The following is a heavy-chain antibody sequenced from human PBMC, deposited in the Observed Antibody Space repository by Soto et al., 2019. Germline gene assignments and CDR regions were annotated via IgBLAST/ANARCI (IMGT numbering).Heavy chain of an antibody. J-gene: IGHJ5*02. Sequence: SETLSLTCAVYGGSFSGYYWSWIRQPPGKGLEWIGEINHSGSTNYNPSLKSRVTISVDTSKNQFSLKLSSVTAADTAVYYCARLGYCSGGSCSLGGSWGQGTLVTVSS. D-gene: IGHD2-15*01. CDR2: INHSGST. CDR3: ARLGYCSGGSCSLGGS. CDR1: GGSFSGYY. V-gene: IGHV4-34*01.